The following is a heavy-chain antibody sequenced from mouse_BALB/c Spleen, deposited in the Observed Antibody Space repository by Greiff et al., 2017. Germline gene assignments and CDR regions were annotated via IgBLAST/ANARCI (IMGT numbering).Heavy chain of an antibody. CDR1: GFTFSSFG. CDR2: ISSGSSTI. CDR3: ARDYCYWYFDV. V-gene: IGHV5-17*02. D-gene: IGHD2-13*01. J-gene: IGHJ1*01. Sequence: EVKLMESGGGLVQPGGSRKLSCAASGFTFSSFGMHWVRQAPEKGLEWVAYISSGSSTIYYADTVKGRFTISRDNPKNTLFLQMTSLRSEDTAMYYCARDYCYWYFDVWGAGTTVTVSS.